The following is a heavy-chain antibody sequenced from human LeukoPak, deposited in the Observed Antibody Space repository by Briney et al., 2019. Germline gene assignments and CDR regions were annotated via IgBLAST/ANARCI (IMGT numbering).Heavy chain of an antibody. CDR1: GGTFSSYA. CDR3: ATPFIAVANYYGMDV. D-gene: IGHD6-19*01. CDR2: IIPIFGTA. J-gene: IGHJ6*02. Sequence: ASVKVSCKASGGTFSSYAISWVRQAPGQGLEWMGGIIPIFGTANYAQKFQGRVTITADESTSTAYMELSSLRSEDTAVYYCATPFIAVANYYGMDVRGQGTTVTVSS. V-gene: IGHV1-69*13.